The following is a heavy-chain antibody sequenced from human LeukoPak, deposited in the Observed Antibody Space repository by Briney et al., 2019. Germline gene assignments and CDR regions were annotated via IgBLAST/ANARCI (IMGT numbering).Heavy chain of an antibody. V-gene: IGHV4-39*07. CDR1: GGSIRSSSYY. CDR2: IYYSGST. D-gene: IGHD2-2*01. CDR3: ARILGYCSSTSCLDAFDI. Sequence: QPSETLSLTCTVSGGSIRSSSYYWGWIRQPPGKGLEWIGSIYYSGSTYYNSSLKSRVTISEDTSKNQFSLQLTSVTAADTAVYYCARILGYCSSTSCLDAFDIWGQGTMVTVSS. J-gene: IGHJ3*02.